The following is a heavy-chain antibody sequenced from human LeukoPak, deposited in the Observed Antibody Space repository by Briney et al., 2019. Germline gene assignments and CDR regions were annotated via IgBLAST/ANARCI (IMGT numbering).Heavy chain of an antibody. CDR2: IYWNGGST. J-gene: IGHJ3*02. D-gene: IGHD1-26*01. Sequence: GGSLRLSCAASGFTFDDYGMSWVRQAPGKGLEWVSGIYWNGGSTGYADSVKGRFTISRDNAKNSLYLQMNSLRAEDTALYYCARSYSFPDAFDIWGQGTMVTVSS. CDR3: ARSYSFPDAFDI. V-gene: IGHV3-20*04. CDR1: GFTFDDYG.